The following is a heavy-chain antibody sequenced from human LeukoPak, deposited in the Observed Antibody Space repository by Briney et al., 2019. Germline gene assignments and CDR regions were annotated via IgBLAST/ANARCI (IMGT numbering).Heavy chain of an antibody. V-gene: IGHV3-53*05. J-gene: IGHJ4*02. CDR1: GFTVSSNY. CDR3: TRDPTVGAPDYFDY. CDR2: IYSGGST. Sequence: GGSLRLSCAASGFTVSSNYMSWVRQAPGKGLEWVSVIYSGGSTYYADSVKGRFTISRDNSKSTLSLQMNSLRAEDTGVYYCTRDPTVGAPDYFDYWGQGTLVTVSS. D-gene: IGHD1-26*01.